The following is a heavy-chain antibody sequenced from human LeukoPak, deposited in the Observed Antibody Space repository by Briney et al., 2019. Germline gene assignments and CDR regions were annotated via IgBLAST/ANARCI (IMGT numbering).Heavy chain of an antibody. CDR3: ARERGGGMVRGVLQRYYYYYMDV. V-gene: IGHV4-4*02. J-gene: IGHJ6*03. Sequence: SETLSLTCAVSGGSISSSHWWSWVRQPPGKGLEWIGEIYHSGSTNYNPSLKSRVTISVDTSKNQFSLKLSSVTAADTAVYYCARERGGGMVRGVLQRYYYYYMDVWGKGTTVTVSS. CDR1: GGSISSSHW. D-gene: IGHD3-10*01. CDR2: IYHSGST.